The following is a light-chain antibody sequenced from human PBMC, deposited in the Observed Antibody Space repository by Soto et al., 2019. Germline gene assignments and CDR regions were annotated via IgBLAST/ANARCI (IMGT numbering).Light chain of an antibody. V-gene: IGKV1-39*01. CDR2: GAS. Sequence: DIQMTQSPSSRSTSVGGSVTITCRTSQSISIYLNWYQHKPGIAPKLLIYGASRLKGGVPSRFSGSESGTDFTLTISSMQPEDFATYYCQQSYSIPWTFGQGTKVDIK. CDR3: QQSYSIPWT. J-gene: IGKJ1*01. CDR1: QSISIY.